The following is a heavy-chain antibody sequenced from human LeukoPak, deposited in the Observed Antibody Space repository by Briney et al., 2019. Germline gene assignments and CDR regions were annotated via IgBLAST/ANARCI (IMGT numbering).Heavy chain of an antibody. Sequence: GGSLRLSCAASGFTFSSYRMSWVRQAPGKGLEWVANIKQDGSEKYYVDSVKGRFTISRDNAKNSLYLQMNSLRAEDTAVYYCAREGPASDYFDYWGQGTLVTVSS. CDR3: AREGPASDYFDY. V-gene: IGHV3-7*01. J-gene: IGHJ4*02. CDR2: IKQDGSEK. CDR1: GFTFSSYR.